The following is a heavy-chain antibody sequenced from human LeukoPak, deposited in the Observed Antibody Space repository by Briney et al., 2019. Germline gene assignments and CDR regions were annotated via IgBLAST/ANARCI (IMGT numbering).Heavy chain of an antibody. J-gene: IGHJ3*02. V-gene: IGHV5-51*01. D-gene: IGHD2-2*01. CDR2: IYPGDSDT. CDR3: ARAIYLGYCSSTSCLQAFDI. CDR1: GSIFTCYW. Sequence: GESLKISSEGAGSIFTCYWSCCLRQMPGKGLEWMGIIYPGDSDTRYSPSFQGQVTISADKSISTAYLQWSSLKASDTAIYYCARAIYLGYCSSTSCLQAFDIWGQGTMVTVSS.